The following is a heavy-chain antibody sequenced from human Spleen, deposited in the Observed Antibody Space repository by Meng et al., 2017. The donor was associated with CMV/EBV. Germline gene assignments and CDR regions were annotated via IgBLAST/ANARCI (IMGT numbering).Heavy chain of an antibody. CDR3: ARDPSHWKTLLLDY. Sequence: KTSEYTFSTYYIHWVRQAPGQGLEWLGIINPSGGSTSYAQKFQGRVTMTWDTSTTTVYMELSSLRSEDTAVYYCARDPSHWKTLLLDYWGQGTLVTVSS. CDR2: INPSGGST. CDR1: EYTFSTYY. D-gene: IGHD1-1*01. V-gene: IGHV1-46*01. J-gene: IGHJ4*02.